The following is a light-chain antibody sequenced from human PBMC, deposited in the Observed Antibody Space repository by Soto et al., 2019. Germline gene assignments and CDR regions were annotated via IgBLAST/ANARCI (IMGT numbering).Light chain of an antibody. CDR2: EVN. V-gene: IGLV2-14*03. CDR1: SSDVGAYNH. CDR3: SSFTSGGTWV. Sequence: QSALTQPASVSGSPGQSITISCTGTSSDVGAYNHVSWYQQHPGKVPKVMIYEVNNRPSGVSNRFSASKSGNTASLTISGLRAEDEGTYYCSSFTSGGTWVFGGGTKLTVL. J-gene: IGLJ3*02.